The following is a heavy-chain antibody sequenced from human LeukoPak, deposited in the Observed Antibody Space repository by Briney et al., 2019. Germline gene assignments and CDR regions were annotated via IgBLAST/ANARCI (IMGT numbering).Heavy chain of an antibody. V-gene: IGHV3-48*03. J-gene: IGHJ4*02. CDR1: GFTFSSYE. CDR3: ARSPRGYSVY. Sequence: GGSLRLSCAASGFTFSSYEMNWVRQAPGKGLEWVSYISSSGSTIYYADSVKGRFTISRDNAKNSLYLQMNSLRAEDTAVYYCARSPRGYSVYWGQGTLVTVSS. CDR2: ISSSGSTI.